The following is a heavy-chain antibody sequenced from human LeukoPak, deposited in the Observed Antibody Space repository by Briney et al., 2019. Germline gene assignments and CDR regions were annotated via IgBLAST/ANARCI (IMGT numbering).Heavy chain of an antibody. CDR2: IYYSGST. CDR1: GGSISSYY. Sequence: SETLPLTCTVSGGSISSYYWSWIRQPPGKGLEWIGYIYYSGSTNYNPSLKSRVTISVDTSKNQFSLKLSSVTAADTAVYYCARHIRVGIADSLYAFDIWGQGTMVTVSS. D-gene: IGHD6-13*01. CDR3: ARHIRVGIADSLYAFDI. J-gene: IGHJ3*02. V-gene: IGHV4-59*01.